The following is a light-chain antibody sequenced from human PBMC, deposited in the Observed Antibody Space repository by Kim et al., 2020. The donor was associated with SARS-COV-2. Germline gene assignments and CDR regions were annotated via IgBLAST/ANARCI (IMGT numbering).Light chain of an antibody. CDR1: SSDVGGYNY. V-gene: IGLV2-14*04. CDR3: SSYTSSSTLV. CDR2: DVS. J-gene: IGLJ3*02. Sequence: GQSITNSCTGTSSDVGGYNYVSWYQQHPGKAPKLMFYDVSKRPSGVSSRFSGSKSGNTASLTISGLQAEDEADYYCSSYTSSSTLVFGGGTQLTVL.